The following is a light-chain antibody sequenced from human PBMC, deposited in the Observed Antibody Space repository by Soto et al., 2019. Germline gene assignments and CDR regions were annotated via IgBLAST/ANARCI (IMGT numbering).Light chain of an antibody. CDR2: DVR. CDR3: ASKTTSSTVL. J-gene: IGLJ2*01. Sequence: QSALTQPSSMSGSPGQSITISCTGTSSDIGAYEHVSWYQQRPGRAPKVLIYDVRIRPSEVSNRFSGSKSGDTASLTISGLQAEYEAVYYCASKTTSSTVLFGGGTKLTVL. V-gene: IGLV2-14*03. CDR1: SSDIGAYEH.